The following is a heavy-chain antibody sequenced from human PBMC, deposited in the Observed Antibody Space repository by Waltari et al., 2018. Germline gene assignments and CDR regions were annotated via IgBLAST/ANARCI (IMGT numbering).Heavy chain of an antibody. Sequence: QVQLQESGPGLVKPSETLSLTCTVSGGSLSSYYWSWIRQPPGKGLEWIGYMHHSGSTNYNPSLKSRVTISVDTSKNQFSLKLSSVTAADTAVYYCARRTVTISYWYFDLWGRGTLVTVSS. CDR1: GGSLSSYY. V-gene: IGHV4-59*01. CDR3: ARRTVTISYWYFDL. CDR2: MHHSGST. J-gene: IGHJ2*01. D-gene: IGHD3-3*01.